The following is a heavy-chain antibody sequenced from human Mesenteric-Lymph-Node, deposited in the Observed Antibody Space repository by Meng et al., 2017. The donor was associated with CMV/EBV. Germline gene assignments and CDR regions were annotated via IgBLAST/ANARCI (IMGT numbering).Heavy chain of an antibody. V-gene: IGHV3-73*01. CDR2: IRSKGYSYAT. J-gene: IGHJ6*02. CDR3: TRLTELDCSSTSCYTGTVLGGMDV. Sequence: VRQASGKGLEWVGRIRSKGYSYATAYAASVKGRFTISRDDSKNTAYLQMNSLKTEDTAVYYCTRLTELDCSSTSCYTGTVLGGMDVWGQGTTVTVSS. D-gene: IGHD2-2*02.